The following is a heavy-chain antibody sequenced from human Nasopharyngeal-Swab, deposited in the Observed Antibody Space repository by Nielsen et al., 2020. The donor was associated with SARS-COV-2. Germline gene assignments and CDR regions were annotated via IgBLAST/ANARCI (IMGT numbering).Heavy chain of an antibody. CDR2: ISASGGST. CDR1: GFTFNIYA. J-gene: IGHJ3*02. V-gene: IGHV3-23*01. Sequence: GESLKISCIASGFTFNIYAMAWVRRTPGRGLQWVSGISASGGSTYYTDSVKGRFAVSRDNSRNTLYLQMHSLSVEDTALYYCAKDDVVRGDAFDIWGQGTMVTVSS. D-gene: IGHD3-10*01. CDR3: AKDDVVRGDAFDI.